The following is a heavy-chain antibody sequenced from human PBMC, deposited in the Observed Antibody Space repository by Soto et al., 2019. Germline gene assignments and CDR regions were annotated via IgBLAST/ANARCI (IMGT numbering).Heavy chain of an antibody. Sequence: HPGGSLRLSCAASGFTFSSYSMNWVRQAPGKGLEWVSYISSSSSTIYYADSVKGRFTISRDNAKNSLYLQMNSLRDEDTAVYYCVLGLYYDFYMDVWGQGTTVTVSS. CDR3: VLGLYYDFYMDV. V-gene: IGHV3-48*02. J-gene: IGHJ6*02. D-gene: IGHD3-3*01. CDR1: GFTFSSYS. CDR2: ISSSSSTI.